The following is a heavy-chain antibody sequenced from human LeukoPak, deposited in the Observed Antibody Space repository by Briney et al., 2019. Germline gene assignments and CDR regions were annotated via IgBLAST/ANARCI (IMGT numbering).Heavy chain of an antibody. CDR3: ARDARYCSSTSCYIPWFDP. Sequence: ASVKVSCKASGYTFTSYGISRVRKAPGQGLEWMGWISAYNGNTNYAQKLPGRVTMTTDTSTSTAYMELRSLRSDDTAVYYCARDARYCSSTSCYIPWFDPWGQGTLVTVSS. CDR1: GYTFTSYG. CDR2: ISAYNGNT. D-gene: IGHD2-2*02. V-gene: IGHV1-18*01. J-gene: IGHJ5*02.